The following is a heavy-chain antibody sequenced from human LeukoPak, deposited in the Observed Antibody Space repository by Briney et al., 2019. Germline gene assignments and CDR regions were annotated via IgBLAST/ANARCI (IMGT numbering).Heavy chain of an antibody. CDR2: ISGSGGST. V-gene: IGHV3-23*01. CDR3: AKWNADYYDGSGYYYLDY. J-gene: IGHJ4*02. Sequence: PGGTLRLSCAASGFTFSRHAMSWVPQAPGKGLEWVSAISGSGGSTYYADYVKGRFTISRDNSKDTLYLQMNSLRAEDTAVYYWAKWNADYYDGSGYYYLDYWGQGTLVTVSS. D-gene: IGHD3-22*01. CDR1: GFTFSRHA.